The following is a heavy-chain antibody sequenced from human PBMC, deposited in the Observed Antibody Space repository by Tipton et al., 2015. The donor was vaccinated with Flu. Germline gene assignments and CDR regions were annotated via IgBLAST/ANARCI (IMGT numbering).Heavy chain of an antibody. J-gene: IGHJ6*02. D-gene: IGHD3-22*01. V-gene: IGHV3-48*03. CDR1: GFIFSSYE. CDR3: ARDGRYHYYDSSGYYEGSTVHYCIYV. Sequence: SLRLSCAASGFIFSSYEMNWVRQAPGKGLEWVSYISRSGSTIYYADSVKGRFTISRDNAKNSLYLQMNSLRAEDKAVYYCARDGRYHYYDSSGYYEGSTVHYCIYVLGQGTTVTFSS. CDR2: ISRSGSTI.